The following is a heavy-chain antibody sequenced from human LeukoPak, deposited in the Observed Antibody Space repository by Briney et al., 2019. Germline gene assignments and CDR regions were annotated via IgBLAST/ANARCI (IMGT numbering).Heavy chain of an antibody. CDR2: ISIYNGNT. CDR1: GYAFTNYG. J-gene: IGHJ5*02. V-gene: IGHV1-18*01. Sequence: ASVKVSCKASGYAFTNYGISWVRQAPGQGLEWMGWISIYNGNTDYAQKLRGRVTMTTDTSTSTAYMELRSLRSDDTAVYYCARITYDFWSGYYMPDDPWGQGTLVTVSS. D-gene: IGHD3-3*01. CDR3: ARITYDFWSGYYMPDDP.